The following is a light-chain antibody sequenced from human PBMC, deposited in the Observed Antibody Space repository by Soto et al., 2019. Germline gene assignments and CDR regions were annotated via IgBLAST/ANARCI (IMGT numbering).Light chain of an antibody. Sequence: EIVMTQSPATLSVSPGERATFSCRASQSVSINLAWYQQKPGQAPRLLIYGASTRATGIPARFSGSGSGTEFTLTISSLQSEDFAVYYCQQYNNWPETFGQGTKVEIK. V-gene: IGKV3-15*01. CDR2: GAS. CDR1: QSVSIN. CDR3: QQYNNWPET. J-gene: IGKJ1*01.